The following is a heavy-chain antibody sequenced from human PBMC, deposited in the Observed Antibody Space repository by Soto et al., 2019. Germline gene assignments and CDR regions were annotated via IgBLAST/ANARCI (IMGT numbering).Heavy chain of an antibody. CDR2: IFYDGYT. Sequence: QLQLQESGPGLVMPSETLSLTCTVSGDSISGSPYFWGWIRQPPGKRLEWIGSIFYDGYTLYTPSLGXRVTISVDTSKNQFSLKLTSVAVADTATYFCARLQAAVPHYWGQGTLVTVSS. CDR1: GDSISGSPYF. CDR3: ARLQAAVPHY. D-gene: IGHD6-13*01. V-gene: IGHV4-39*01. J-gene: IGHJ4*02.